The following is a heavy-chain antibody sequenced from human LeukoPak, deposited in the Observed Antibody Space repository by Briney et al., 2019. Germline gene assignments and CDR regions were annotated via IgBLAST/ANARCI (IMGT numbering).Heavy chain of an antibody. CDR1: GFTFNDYA. CDR2: IGWNSHII. D-gene: IGHD3-22*01. J-gene: IGHJ4*02. V-gene: IGHV3-9*01. Sequence: PGGSLRLSCAASGFTFNDYAMHWVRQAPGKGLEWVSGIGWNSHIIGYEDSVKGRFTISRDNARNSLSLQMNSLRAEDTAFYYCAKDRDSSGFDPYFDYWGQRILVTVSS. CDR3: AKDRDSSGFDPYFDY.